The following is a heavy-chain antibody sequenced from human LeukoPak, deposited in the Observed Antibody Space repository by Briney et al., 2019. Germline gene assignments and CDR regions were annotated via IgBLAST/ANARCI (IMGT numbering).Heavy chain of an antibody. Sequence: PSETLSLTCTVSGGYTGSHYWSWIRQPAGKGLGWIGRISPSGTTHYNPSLGSRVTMSVDTSKNYFSLRLSSVTAADTAVYYCARDFYASGFYFWFDPWGQGMLVTVSS. CDR2: ISPSGTT. CDR1: GGYTGSHY. V-gene: IGHV4-4*07. J-gene: IGHJ5*02. CDR3: ARDFYASGFYFWFDP. D-gene: IGHD2/OR15-2a*01.